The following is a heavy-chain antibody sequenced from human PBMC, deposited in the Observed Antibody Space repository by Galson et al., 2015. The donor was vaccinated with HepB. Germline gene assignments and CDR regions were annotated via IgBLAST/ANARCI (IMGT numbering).Heavy chain of an antibody. CDR1: GFTFSSYS. CDR3: AREGIGYCSSTSCYGSFDY. D-gene: IGHD2-2*01. CDR2: NNSDGSST. V-gene: IGHV3-74*01. Sequence: SLRLSCAASGFTFSSYSMHWVRQAPGKGLVWVSRNNSDGSSTSYADSVKGRFTISRDNAKNTLYLQMNSLRAEDTAVYYCAREGIGYCSSTSCYGSFDYWGQGTLVTVSS. J-gene: IGHJ4*02.